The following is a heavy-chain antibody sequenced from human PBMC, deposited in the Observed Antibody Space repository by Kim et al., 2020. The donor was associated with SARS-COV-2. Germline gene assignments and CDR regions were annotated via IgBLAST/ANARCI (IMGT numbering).Heavy chain of an antibody. CDR1: GGSISSSNW. D-gene: IGHD3-16*01. V-gene: IGHV4-4*02. Sequence: SETLSLTCAVSGGSISSSNWWSWVRQPPGKGLEWIGEIYHSGSTNYNPSLKSRVTISVDKSKNQFSLKLSSVTAADTAVYYCARAQGGYYYYYYMDVWGKGTTVTVSS. CDR3: ARAQGGYYYYYYMDV. CDR2: IYHSGST. J-gene: IGHJ6*03.